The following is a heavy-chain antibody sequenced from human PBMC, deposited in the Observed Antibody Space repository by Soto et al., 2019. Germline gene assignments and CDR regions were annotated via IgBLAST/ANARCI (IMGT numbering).Heavy chain of an antibody. CDR3: ASEYGSGLPVY. V-gene: IGHV3-48*03. Sequence: PGGSLRLSCAASGLTFSSYEMNWIRQAPGKGLEWVSYISSGGGTTYYADSVKGRFTISRDNAKNSLYLQMNSLRAEDTSLCFCASEYGSGLPVYWGQRTLVTVS. CDR1: GLTFSSYE. CDR2: ISSGGGTT. J-gene: IGHJ4*02. D-gene: IGHD3-10*01.